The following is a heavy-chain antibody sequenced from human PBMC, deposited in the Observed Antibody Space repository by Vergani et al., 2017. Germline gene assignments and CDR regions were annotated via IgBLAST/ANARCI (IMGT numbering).Heavy chain of an antibody. CDR1: GFTFSSYW. CDR2: INSDGSST. CDR3: ARDSPSMVRGVMGY. D-gene: IGHD3-10*01. Sequence: EVQLVESGGGLVQPGGSLRLSCAASGFTFSSYWMHWVRQAPGKGLVWVSRINSDGSSTSYADPVKGRFTISRDNAKNTLYLQMNSLRAEDTAVYYCARDSPSMVRGVMGYWGQGTLVTVSS. J-gene: IGHJ4*02. V-gene: IGHV3-74*01.